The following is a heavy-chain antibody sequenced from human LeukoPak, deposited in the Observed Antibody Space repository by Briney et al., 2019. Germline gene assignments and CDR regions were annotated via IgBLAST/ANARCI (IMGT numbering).Heavy chain of an antibody. CDR2: IYYSGST. CDR1: GGSISSGDYY. D-gene: IGHD3-22*01. V-gene: IGHV4-30-4*01. Sequence: SQTLSLTCTVSGGSISSGDYYWSWIRQPPGKGLEWIGYIYYSGSTYYNPSLKSRVTISVDTSKNQFSLKLSSVTAADTAVYYYGRDVPYYDSSGYYPYYFDYWGQGTLVTVSS. CDR3: GRDVPYYDSSGYYPYYFDY. J-gene: IGHJ4*02.